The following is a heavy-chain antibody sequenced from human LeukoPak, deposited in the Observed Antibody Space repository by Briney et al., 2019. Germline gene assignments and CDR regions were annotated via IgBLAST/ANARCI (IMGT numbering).Heavy chain of an antibody. CDR2: INSNGGST. D-gene: IGHD3-3*01. V-gene: IGHV3-23*01. Sequence: GGSLRLSCAASGFTFSNYAMSWVRQTPGKGLEWVSTINSNGGSTYYASSVKGRFSISRDNSRNTLYLRVSSLRAEDTAVYYCEPPLQFLESWGQGTMVIVSS. CDR1: GFTFSNYA. J-gene: IGHJ5*02. CDR3: EPPLQFLES.